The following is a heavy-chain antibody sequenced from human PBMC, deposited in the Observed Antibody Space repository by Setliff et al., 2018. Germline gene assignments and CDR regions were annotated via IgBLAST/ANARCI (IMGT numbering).Heavy chain of an antibody. D-gene: IGHD3-10*01. J-gene: IGHJ4*02. CDR2: ISPYNGNT. V-gene: IGHV1-18*04. CDR3: ARVESMVRGKNILRHFDY. Sequence: ASVKVSCKASGYTFTRHGINWLRQAPGQGLEWLGWISPYNGNTKYAQTVQDRIRMTTDTSTTTSYMELSGLRSDDTAVYYCARVESMVRGKNILRHFDYWGQGIQVTVSS. CDR1: GYTFTRHG.